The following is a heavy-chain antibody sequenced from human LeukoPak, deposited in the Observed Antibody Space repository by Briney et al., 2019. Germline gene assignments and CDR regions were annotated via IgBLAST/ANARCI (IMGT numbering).Heavy chain of an antibody. CDR1: GGSFSGCS. Sequence: PSETLSLTCAFYGGSFSGCSLTWIRQPPGKGLEWIGEINHSGINHFNPSLKSRVTISADTSKKQVFLNLSAVTAADTAVYYCAKKKVDVVGNQYYYYYGLDVWGQGTTVTVSS. V-gene: IGHV4-34*01. CDR3: AKKKVDVVGNQYYYYYGLDV. CDR2: INHSGIN. D-gene: IGHD2-21*01. J-gene: IGHJ6*02.